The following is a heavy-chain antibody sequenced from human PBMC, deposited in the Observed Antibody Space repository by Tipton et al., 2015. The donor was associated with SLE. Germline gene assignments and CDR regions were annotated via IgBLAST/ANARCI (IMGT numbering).Heavy chain of an antibody. J-gene: IGHJ5*02. V-gene: IGHV3-23*01. CDR2: ISGSGGST. D-gene: IGHD3-10*01. Sequence: SLRLSCAASGFTFSSYAMSWVRQAPGKGLEWVSAISGSGGSTYYADSVKGRFTISRDNSMNTLYLQMNSLRAEDTAVYYCARGGDSTGGFDPWGQGTLVTVSS. CDR1: GFTFSSYA. CDR3: ARGGDSTGGFDP.